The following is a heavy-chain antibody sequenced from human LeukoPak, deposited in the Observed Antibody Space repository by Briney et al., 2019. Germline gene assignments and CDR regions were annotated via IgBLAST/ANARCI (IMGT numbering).Heavy chain of an antibody. CDR1: GFRFSDYS. J-gene: IGHJ4*02. D-gene: IGHD5-24*01. V-gene: IGHV3-48*01. Sequence: GGSLRLSCAASGFRFSDYSMNWVRQAPGKGLEWISYVGIDSGNTNYADSVKGRFTISGDKAKNSLYLQMNSLRVEDTAVYSCARDYKYAFDNWGQGTLVTVSS. CDR3: ARDYKYAFDN. CDR2: VGIDSGNT.